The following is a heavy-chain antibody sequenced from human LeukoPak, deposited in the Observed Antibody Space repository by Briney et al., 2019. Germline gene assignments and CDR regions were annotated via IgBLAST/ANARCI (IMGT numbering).Heavy chain of an antibody. D-gene: IGHD3-22*01. J-gene: IGHJ5*02. CDR3: ARDTSGYYDSSGYDNWFDP. Sequence: PSETLSLTCTVSGGSISSGGYYWSWIRQHPGKGLEWIGYIYYSGSTYYNPSLKSRVTISVDTSKNQFSLKLSSVTAADTAVYYCARDTSGYYDSSGYDNWFDPWGQGTLVTVSS. CDR1: GGSISSGGYY. V-gene: IGHV4-31*03. CDR2: IYYSGST.